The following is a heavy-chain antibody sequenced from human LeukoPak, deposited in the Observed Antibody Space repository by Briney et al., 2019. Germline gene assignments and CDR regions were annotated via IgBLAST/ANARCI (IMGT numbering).Heavy chain of an antibody. D-gene: IGHD2-21*02. Sequence: KSGGSLRLSCVASGFTFSSYAMSWVRQAPGKGLEWVSDIVGDGGYRYYADSVKGRFTISRDNAKNSLYLQMSSLGAEDTAIYYCSRDRGGGDIYFDYWGQGTLVTVSS. V-gene: IGHV3-21*01. CDR1: GFTFSSYA. J-gene: IGHJ4*02. CDR3: SRDRGGGDIYFDY. CDR2: IVGDGGYR.